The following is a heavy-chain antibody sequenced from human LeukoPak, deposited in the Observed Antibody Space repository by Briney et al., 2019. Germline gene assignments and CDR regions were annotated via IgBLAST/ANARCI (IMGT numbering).Heavy chain of an antibody. D-gene: IGHD3-3*01. V-gene: IGHV3-33*01. CDR2: IWYHGNDV. CDR1: GFTFGSYG. CDR3: ARDFWNEPSKYFDY. Sequence: PGGSLRLSCSASGFTFGSYGMHWVRQAPGKGLEWVALIWYHGNDVDYADSVKGRFTISRDDSKNTLYLQMNSVRAEDTAVYFCARDFWNEPSKYFDYWGQGTLVTASS. J-gene: IGHJ4*02.